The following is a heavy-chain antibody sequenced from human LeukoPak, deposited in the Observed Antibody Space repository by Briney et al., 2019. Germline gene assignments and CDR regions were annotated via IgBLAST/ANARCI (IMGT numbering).Heavy chain of an antibody. Sequence: WASVKVSYKASGYTFTNYGISWVRQAPGQGREGMGWISTYNGNTNYAQKLQGRVTITTDTSTSTAYMELRSLRSDDTAVYYCARDRGPGVLAAAGTALPFDPWGQGTLVTVSS. D-gene: IGHD6-13*01. CDR1: GYTFTNYG. V-gene: IGHV1-18*01. J-gene: IGHJ5*02. CDR2: ISTYNGNT. CDR3: ARDRGPGVLAAAGTALPFDP.